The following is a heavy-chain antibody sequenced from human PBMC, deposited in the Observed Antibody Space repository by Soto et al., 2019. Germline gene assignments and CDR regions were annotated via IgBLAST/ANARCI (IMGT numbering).Heavy chain of an antibody. Sequence: PSETLSLTCTVSGGSVSSGSYYWSWIRQPPGKGLEWIGYIYYSGSTNYNPSLKSRVTISVDTSKNQFSLKLSSVTAADTAVYYCARGWITGTVGMDYFDYWGQGTLVTVSS. CDR1: GGSVSSGSYY. D-gene: IGHD1-20*01. CDR2: IYYSGST. J-gene: IGHJ4*02. CDR3: ARGWITGTVGMDYFDY. V-gene: IGHV4-61*01.